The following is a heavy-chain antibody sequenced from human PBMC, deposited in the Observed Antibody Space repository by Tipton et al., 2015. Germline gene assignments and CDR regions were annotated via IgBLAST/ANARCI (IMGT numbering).Heavy chain of an antibody. Sequence: LRLSCTVSGDSISSGSYHWGWIRQPPGKGLEYIGSIYHLGGTLYNPSLQSRLNISIDTSKNQFSLTMHSVTAADTAVYYCARGTPFHFWGRGTLVTVSS. CDR3: ARGTPFHF. CDR1: GDSISSGSYH. CDR2: IYHLGGT. D-gene: IGHD2-15*01. J-gene: IGHJ4*02. V-gene: IGHV4-39*01.